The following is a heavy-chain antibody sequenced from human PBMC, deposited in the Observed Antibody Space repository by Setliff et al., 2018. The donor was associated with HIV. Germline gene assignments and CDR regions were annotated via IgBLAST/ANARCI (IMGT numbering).Heavy chain of an antibody. CDR2: IFSNDEK. V-gene: IGHV2-26*01. J-gene: IGHJ4*02. CDR3: ARIDASVDDITYYFDY. Sequence: SGPTLVNPTQTLTLTCTVSGFSLSNARMGVSWIRQPPGKALEWLAHIFSNDEKSYSTSLKSRLTISKDTSKSQVVLTMTNMDPVDTATYYCARIDASVDDITYYFDYWGQGTLVTVSS. D-gene: IGHD5-12*01. CDR1: GFSLSNARMG.